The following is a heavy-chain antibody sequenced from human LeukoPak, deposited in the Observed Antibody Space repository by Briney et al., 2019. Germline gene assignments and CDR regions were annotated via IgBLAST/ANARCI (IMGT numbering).Heavy chain of an antibody. D-gene: IGHD6-19*01. V-gene: IGHV3-74*01. CDR3: ARVSIGWYSFDY. CDR2: INPDGTTT. J-gene: IGHJ4*02. Sequence: SGGSLRLSCAASGFTFSTYWMHWVRQAPGKGLVWVSRINPDGTTTSYADSVKGRFTISRDNAKDTVYPQMNSLRAEDTAVYYCARVSIGWYSFDYWGQGTLVTVSS. CDR1: GFTFSTYW.